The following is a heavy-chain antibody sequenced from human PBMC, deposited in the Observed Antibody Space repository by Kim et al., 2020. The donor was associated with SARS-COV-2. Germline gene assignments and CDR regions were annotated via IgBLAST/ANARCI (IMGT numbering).Heavy chain of an antibody. Sequence: SETLSTTCAVYGGSFSGYYWSWIRQPPGKGLEWIGEINHSGRTNYNPSLKSRVTISVDTSKNQFSLKLTSVTAADTAVYYCARRLSNTSGWGSHYCDLWGQGTLVTVSS. J-gene: IGHJ4*02. V-gene: IGHV4-34*01. CDR3: ARRLSNTSGWGSHYCDL. D-gene: IGHD3-10*01. CDR2: INHSGRT. CDR1: GGSFSGYY.